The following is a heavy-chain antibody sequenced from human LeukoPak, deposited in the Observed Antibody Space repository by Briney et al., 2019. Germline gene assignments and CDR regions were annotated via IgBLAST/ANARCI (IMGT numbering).Heavy chain of an antibody. J-gene: IGHJ4*02. CDR1: GGSFSGYY. V-gene: IGHV4-34*01. D-gene: IGHD3-3*01. CDR3: ARKRSYYDFRSGYYTQGGSFDY. Sequence: SETLSLTCAVYGGSFSGYYWSWIRQPPGKGLEWIGEINHSGSTNYNPSLKSRVTISVDTSKNQFSLKLSSVTAADTAVYYCARKRSYYDFRSGYYTQGGSFDYWGQGTLVTVSS. CDR2: INHSGST.